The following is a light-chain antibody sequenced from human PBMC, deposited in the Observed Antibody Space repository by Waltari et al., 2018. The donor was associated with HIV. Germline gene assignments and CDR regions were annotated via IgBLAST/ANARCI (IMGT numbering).Light chain of an antibody. CDR1: SSDVGGYNY. Sequence: QSALTQPPSASGSPGQSVTISCTGTSSDVGGYNYVSGYQQHPGKAPKLMIYEVTKRPSGVPDRFSGSKSGNTASLTVSGLQAEDEADYYCSSYAGSNSYVFGTGTKVTVL. J-gene: IGLJ1*01. CDR2: EVT. V-gene: IGLV2-8*01. CDR3: SSYAGSNSYV.